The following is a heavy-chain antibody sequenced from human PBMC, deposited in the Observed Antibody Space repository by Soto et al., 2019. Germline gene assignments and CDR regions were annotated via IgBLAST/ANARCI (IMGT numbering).Heavy chain of an antibody. Sequence: QVQLQESGPGLVKPSQTLSLTCTVSGGSISSGGYYWSWIRQHPGKGLEWIGYIYYSGSTYYNPSLKSRVTISLDTSKNQFSLKLSSVTAADTAVYYCAREAAGILNWFDPWGQGTLVTVSS. CDR1: GGSISSGGYY. D-gene: IGHD6-25*01. V-gene: IGHV4-31*03. J-gene: IGHJ5*02. CDR3: AREAAGILNWFDP. CDR2: IYYSGST.